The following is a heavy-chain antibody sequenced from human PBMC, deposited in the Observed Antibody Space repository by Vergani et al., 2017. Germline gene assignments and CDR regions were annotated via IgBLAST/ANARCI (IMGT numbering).Heavy chain of an antibody. CDR1: GFTFDDYA. D-gene: IGHD3-3*01. Sequence: EVQLVESGGGLVRPGRSLRLSCAASGFTFDDYAMHWVRQAQGKGLEWVSGISWNSGSIGYADSVKGRFTISRDNAKNSLYLQMNSRRAEDTALYYCAKDIWSGYSNDMDVWGKGTTVTVSS. CDR3: AKDIWSGYSNDMDV. CDR2: ISWNSGSI. J-gene: IGHJ6*03. V-gene: IGHV3-9*01.